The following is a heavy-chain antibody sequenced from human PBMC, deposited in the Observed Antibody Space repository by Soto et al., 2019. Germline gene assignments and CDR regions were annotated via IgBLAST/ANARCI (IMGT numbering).Heavy chain of an antibody. V-gene: IGHV4-59*08. CDR1: GASISSYH. D-gene: IGHD2-15*01. Sequence: ASETLSLSCIVSGASISSYHWSWVRQPPGKGLEWIGYISHSGTTNYNPSLKSRVTISPDASKNQFSLRLTSVTAADTAVYFCARLGYGSGARCYLAYHLDEWGQGALVTVSS. CDR2: ISHSGTT. CDR3: ARLGYGSGARCYLAYHLDE. J-gene: IGHJ4*02.